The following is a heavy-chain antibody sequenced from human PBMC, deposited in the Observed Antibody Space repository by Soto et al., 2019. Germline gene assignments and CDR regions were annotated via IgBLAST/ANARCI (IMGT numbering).Heavy chain of an antibody. Sequence: QVQLVQSGAEVKKPGASVKVSCKASGYTFTTYYMHWVRQAPGQGLEWMGMISHDGGRTSYAQKYQGRVTMTRDTSTSTVYMELSSLRSEDTAVYYCATRDPGHYWGQGTLVTVSS. CDR3: ATRDPGHY. V-gene: IGHV1-46*01. CDR1: GYTFTTYY. J-gene: IGHJ4*02. CDR2: ISHDGGRT.